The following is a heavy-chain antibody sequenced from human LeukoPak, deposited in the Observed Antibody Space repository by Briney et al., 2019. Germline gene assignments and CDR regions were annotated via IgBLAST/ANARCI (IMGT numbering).Heavy chain of an antibody. CDR1: GYTFTSYY. CDR3: ARSSCSGGSCYYLAWFDP. D-gene: IGHD2-15*01. V-gene: IGHV1-46*01. CDR2: INPSGGST. Sequence: ASVKVSCKASGYTFTSYYMHWVRQAHGQGLEWMEIINPSGGSTSYAQKFQGRVTMTRDTSTSTVYMELSSLRSEDTAVYYCARSSCSGGSCYYLAWFDPWGQGTLVTVSS. J-gene: IGHJ5*02.